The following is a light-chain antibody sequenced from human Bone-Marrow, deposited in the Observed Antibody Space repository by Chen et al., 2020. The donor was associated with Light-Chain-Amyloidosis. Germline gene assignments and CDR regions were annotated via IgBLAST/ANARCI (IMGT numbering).Light chain of an antibody. CDR3: SSYTITNTLF. J-gene: IGLJ1*01. Sequence: QPALTQPASVSGAPGQSITIPCTGTSSDVGGDNQVSWYQQHPDKSPNLMIYEVTKLPSWVPDRFSGSKSDNTASLTISGLQTEDEADYFYSSYTITNTLFFGSGTRVTVL. CDR1: SSDVGGDNQ. V-gene: IGLV2-14*01. CDR2: EVT.